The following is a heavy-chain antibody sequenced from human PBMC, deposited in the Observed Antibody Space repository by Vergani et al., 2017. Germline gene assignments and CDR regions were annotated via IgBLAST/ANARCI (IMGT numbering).Heavy chain of an antibody. Sequence: EVQLLESGGGLVQPGGSLRLSCAASGFTFSSYAMSWVRQAPGKGLEWVSAISGSGGSTYYADSVKGRFTISRDNSKNTLYLQMNSLRAADTAVYYCAKRYCSSTSCYAYYYYYMDVWGKGTTVTVSS. CDR1: GFTFSSYA. V-gene: IGHV3-23*01. CDR2: ISGSGGST. J-gene: IGHJ6*03. D-gene: IGHD2-2*01. CDR3: AKRYCSSTSCYAYYYYYMDV.